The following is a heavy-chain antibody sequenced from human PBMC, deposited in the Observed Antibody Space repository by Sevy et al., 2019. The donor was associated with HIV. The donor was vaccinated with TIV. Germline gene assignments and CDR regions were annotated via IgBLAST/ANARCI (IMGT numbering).Heavy chain of an antibody. CDR3: SKDSSYSGSYYYGMDV. V-gene: IGHV3-9*01. CDR1: GFTFDDYA. J-gene: IGHJ6*02. Sequence: GGSLRLSCAASGFTFDDYAMHWVRQAPGKGLEWVAGISWNSGSIDYADSVKGRFTISRDNAKNSLYLQMNSLRAEDTALSYWSKDSSYSGSYYYGMDVWGQGTTVTVSS. CDR2: ISWNSGSI. D-gene: IGHD1-26*01.